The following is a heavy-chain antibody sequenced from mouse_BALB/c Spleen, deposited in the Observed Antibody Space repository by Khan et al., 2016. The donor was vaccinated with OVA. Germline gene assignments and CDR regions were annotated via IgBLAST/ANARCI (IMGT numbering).Heavy chain of an antibody. V-gene: IGHV1S135*01. J-gene: IGHJ3*01. Sequence: VQLQQPGPELMKPGASVKISCKASGYSFTTYYIHWVKQSHGKSLEWIGYIDPFNGSTTYNQKFKGKATLTVDKSSSTAYMHLSSLTSEDSAVYYCARHGTSAWFADWGQGTLVTVSA. D-gene: IGHD1-1*01. CDR2: IDPFNGST. CDR3: ARHGTSAWFAD. CDR1: GYSFTTYY.